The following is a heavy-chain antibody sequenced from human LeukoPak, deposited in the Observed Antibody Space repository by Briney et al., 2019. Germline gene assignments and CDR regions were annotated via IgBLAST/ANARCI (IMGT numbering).Heavy chain of an antibody. J-gene: IGHJ4*02. Sequence: PSETLSLTCTVSGGSISSYYWSWIRQPPGKGLEWIGYIYYSGSTYYNPSLKSRVTISVDTSKNQFSLKLSSVTTADTAVYYCARAALDSSNDYWGQGTLVTLST. V-gene: IGHV4-59*12. CDR1: GGSISSYY. CDR2: IYYSGST. CDR3: ARAALDSSNDY. D-gene: IGHD6-19*01.